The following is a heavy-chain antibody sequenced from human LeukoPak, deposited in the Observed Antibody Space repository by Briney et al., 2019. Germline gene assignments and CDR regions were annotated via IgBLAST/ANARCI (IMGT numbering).Heavy chain of an antibody. CDR1: GGSILSTNW. J-gene: IGHJ4*02. Sequence: PSGTLSLTCAVSGGSILSTNWWSWVRQPPGKGLEWIGEVHLNGATNYNPSVEGRVTMSIDKSKDHLSLEVISVTAADTAMYYCTRESGAFSPFGFWGQGTLVTVSS. V-gene: IGHV4-4*02. CDR3: TRESGAFSPFGF. D-gene: IGHD1-26*01. CDR2: VHLNGAT.